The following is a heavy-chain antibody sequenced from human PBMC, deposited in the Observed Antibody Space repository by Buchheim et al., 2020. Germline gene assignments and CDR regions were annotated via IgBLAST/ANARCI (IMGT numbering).Heavy chain of an antibody. CDR1: GFTFSSYG. V-gene: IGHV3-33*01. CDR2: IWYDGSNK. CDR3: AREIAMWIQLWSFDY. D-gene: IGHD5-18*01. J-gene: IGHJ4*02. Sequence: QVQLVESGGGVVQPGRSLRLSCAASGFTFSSYGMHWVRQAPGKGLEWVAVIWYDGSNKYYADSVKGRFTISRDNSKTTLYLQMNSLRAEDTAVYYCAREIAMWIQLWSFDYWGQGTL.